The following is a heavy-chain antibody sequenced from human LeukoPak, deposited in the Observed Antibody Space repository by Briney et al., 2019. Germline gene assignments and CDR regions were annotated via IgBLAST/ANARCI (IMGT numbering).Heavy chain of an antibody. CDR3: AKDQGWGPRGWYFDL. D-gene: IGHD2-21*02. CDR1: GFTFSSYA. CDR2: ISGSGGST. V-gene: IGHV3-23*01. Sequence: GGSLRLSCAASGFTFSSYAMSWVRQAPGKGLEWVSAISGSGGSTYYADSVKGRFTISRDNSKNTLYLQMNSLRAEDTAVYYCAKDQGWGPRGWYFDLWGRGTLVTVSS. J-gene: IGHJ2*01.